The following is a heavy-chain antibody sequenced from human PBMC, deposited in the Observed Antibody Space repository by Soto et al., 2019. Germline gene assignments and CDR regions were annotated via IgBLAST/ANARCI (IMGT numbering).Heavy chain of an antibody. CDR2: IYYSGST. D-gene: IGHD1-26*01. Sequence: QVQLQESGPGLVKPSETLSLTCTVSGGSVSSGSYYWSWIRQPPGQGLEWIGYIYYSGSTNYNPSLKSRVTISVDTSKNQFSLKLSSVTAADTAVYYCAGEEGATTGDYFAYWGQGTLVTVST. CDR1: GGSVSSGSYY. V-gene: IGHV4-61*01. J-gene: IGHJ4*02. CDR3: AGEEGATTGDYFAY.